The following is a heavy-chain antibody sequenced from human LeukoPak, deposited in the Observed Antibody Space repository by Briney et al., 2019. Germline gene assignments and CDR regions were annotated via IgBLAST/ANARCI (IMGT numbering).Heavy chain of an antibody. CDR3: TRVTYYYDNSGYSHFDS. Sequence: SGRSLRLSCTTSGFTFGDYAMSWVRQAPGKGLEWVSFIRRKAHGGTTEYAASVKGRFSSSRDDSKSIAYLQMNSLKTEDTAVYFCTRVTYYYDNSGYSHFDSWGQGSLVTVSS. D-gene: IGHD3-22*01. CDR1: GFTFGDYA. CDR2: IRRKAHGGTT. J-gene: IGHJ4*02. V-gene: IGHV3-49*04.